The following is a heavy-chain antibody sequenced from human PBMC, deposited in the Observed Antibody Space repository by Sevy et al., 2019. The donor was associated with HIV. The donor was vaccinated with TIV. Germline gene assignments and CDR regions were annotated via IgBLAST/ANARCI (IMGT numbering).Heavy chain of an antibody. J-gene: IGHJ6*02. Sequence: GGSLRLSCAASGFPFNDHAMHWVRLVPGKGLEWVSGISWNSRNIGDADSVKGRFTISRDNTRHSVYLEMHSLRPEDTALYYCAKDINRGCDGVNCYSYYYYFYGLDVWGQGTTVTVSS. CDR2: ISWNSRNI. CDR1: GFPFNDHA. V-gene: IGHV3-9*01. CDR3: AKDINRGCDGVNCYSYYYYFYGLDV. D-gene: IGHD2-21*01.